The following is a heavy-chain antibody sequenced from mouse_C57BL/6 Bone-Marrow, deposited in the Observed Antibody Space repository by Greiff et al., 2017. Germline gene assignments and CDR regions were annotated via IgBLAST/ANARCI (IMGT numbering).Heavy chain of an antibody. D-gene: IGHD3-2*02. Sequence: QVQLQQPGAELVRPGSSVKLSCKASGYTFTSYWMHWVKQRPIQGLEWIGNIDPSDSETHYNQKFKDKATLTVDKSSSTAYMQLSSLTSEDSAVYYCARVTAQAPYYFDYWGQGTTLTVSS. J-gene: IGHJ2*01. CDR1: GYTFTSYW. V-gene: IGHV1-52*01. CDR3: ARVTAQAPYYFDY. CDR2: IDPSDSET.